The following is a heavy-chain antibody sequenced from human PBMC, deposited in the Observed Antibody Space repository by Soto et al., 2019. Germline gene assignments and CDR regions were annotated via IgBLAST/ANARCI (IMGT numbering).Heavy chain of an antibody. Sequence: SETLSLTCTVSGGSISSGDYHWSWIRQPPGKGLEWIGYIYYSGNTYYNPSLKSRVTISIDTSKNQFSLKLSSVTAADTAVYYCARVRSGYDLLYFFDYWGQGTLVTVSS. CDR3: ARVRSGYDLLYFFDY. CDR2: IYYSGNT. J-gene: IGHJ4*02. V-gene: IGHV4-30-4*01. D-gene: IGHD5-12*01. CDR1: GGSISSGDYH.